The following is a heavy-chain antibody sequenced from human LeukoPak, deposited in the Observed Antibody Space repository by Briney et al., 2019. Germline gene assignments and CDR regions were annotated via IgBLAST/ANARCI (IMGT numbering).Heavy chain of an antibody. Sequence: SETLSLTCTVSSGSISSYYWSWIGQPAGKRLEWIGRIYTSGSTDYNPSLKSRVTMSVDTSKNQFSLKLSSVAAADTAVYYCASYSSSTWYGLDYWGQGTLVTVSS. V-gene: IGHV4-4*07. J-gene: IGHJ4*02. CDR3: ASYSSSTWYGLDY. CDR2: IYTSGST. CDR1: SGSISSYY. D-gene: IGHD6-13*01.